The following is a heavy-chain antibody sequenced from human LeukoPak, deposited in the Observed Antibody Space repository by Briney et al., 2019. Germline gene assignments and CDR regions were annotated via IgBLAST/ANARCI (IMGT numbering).Heavy chain of an antibody. Sequence: PSETLSLTCTVSGGSISSGGYYWSWVRQDPGVGLEWVSAIDGGGGRTWHADSVRGRFTISRDNSKNTLFMQMNSLRAEDTAVYYCAKDFYDSSGSRYDYWGQGTLVTVSS. D-gene: IGHD3-22*01. CDR1: GGSISSGGYY. V-gene: IGHV3-23*01. CDR2: IDGGGGRT. CDR3: AKDFYDSSGSRYDY. J-gene: IGHJ4*02.